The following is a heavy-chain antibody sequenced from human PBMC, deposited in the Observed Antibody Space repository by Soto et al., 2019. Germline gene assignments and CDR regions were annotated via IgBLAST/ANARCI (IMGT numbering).Heavy chain of an antibody. CDR2: IVVGSGNT. Sequence: SVKVSCKXSGFTFTSSAVQWVRQARGQRLEWIGWIVVGSGNTNYAQKFQERVTITRDMSTSTAYMELSSLRSEDTAVYYCAADEGEAVAVKIYYYGMDVWGQGTTVTVSS. V-gene: IGHV1-58*01. D-gene: IGHD6-19*01. CDR3: AADEGEAVAVKIYYYGMDV. J-gene: IGHJ6*02. CDR1: GFTFTSSA.